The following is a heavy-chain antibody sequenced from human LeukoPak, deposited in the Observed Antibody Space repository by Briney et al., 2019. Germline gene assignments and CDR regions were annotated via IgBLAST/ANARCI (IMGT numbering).Heavy chain of an antibody. D-gene: IGHD3-9*01. CDR1: GGSFSGYY. Sequence: SETLSLTCAVYGGSFSGYYWSWIRQPPGKGLEWIGEINHSGSTNYNPSLKSRVTISVDTSKNQFSLKLSSVTAADTAVYYCARVHARRPVLRYFDWLSNWFDPWGQGTLVTVSS. V-gene: IGHV4-34*01. CDR3: ARVHARRPVLRYFDWLSNWFDP. J-gene: IGHJ5*02. CDR2: INHSGST.